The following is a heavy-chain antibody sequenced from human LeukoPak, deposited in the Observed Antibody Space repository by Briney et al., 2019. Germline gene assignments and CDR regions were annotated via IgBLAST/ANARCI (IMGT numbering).Heavy chain of an antibody. D-gene: IGHD3-22*01. CDR3: AKDSYDSSGYYGPYLGY. CDR1: GFTFSSYG. J-gene: IGHJ4*02. CDR2: ISYDGSNK. V-gene: IGHV3-30*18. Sequence: GGSLRLSCAASGFTFSSYGMHWVRQAPGKGLEWVAVISYDGSNKYYADSVKGRFAISRDNSKNTLYLQMNSLRAEDTAVYYCAKDSYDSSGYYGPYLGYWGQGTLVTVSS.